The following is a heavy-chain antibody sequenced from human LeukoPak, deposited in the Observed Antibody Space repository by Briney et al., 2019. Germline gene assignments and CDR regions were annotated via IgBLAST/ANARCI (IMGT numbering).Heavy chain of an antibody. CDR2: FDPEDGET. CDR1: GYTLTELS. CDR3: ATRTVPAAVSPWFDP. Sequence: RASVKVSCKVSGYTLTELSMHWVRQAPGKGLEWMGGFDPEDGETIDAQKFQGRVTMTEDTSTDTAYMELSSLRSEDTAVYCCATRTVPAAVSPWFDPWGQGTLVTVSS. D-gene: IGHD2-2*01. V-gene: IGHV1-24*01. J-gene: IGHJ5*02.